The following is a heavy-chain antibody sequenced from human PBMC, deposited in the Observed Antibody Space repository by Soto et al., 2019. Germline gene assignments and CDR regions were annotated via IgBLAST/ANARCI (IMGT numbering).Heavy chain of an antibody. CDR1: GFTFSDYY. J-gene: IGHJ4*02. V-gene: IGHV3-11*01. CDR2: IRSSGRTI. Sequence: GGSRRLSCAASGFTFSDYYMSWIRQAPWKGLEWVSHIRSSGRTIYYADSVKGRFTISRDNAKNSLYLQMNSLRAEDTAVYYCARVGPPSDYWGQGTLVTVSS. CDR3: ARVGPPSDY.